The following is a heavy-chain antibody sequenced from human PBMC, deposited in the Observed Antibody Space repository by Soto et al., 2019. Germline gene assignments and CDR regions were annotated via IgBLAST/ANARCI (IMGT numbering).Heavy chain of an antibody. V-gene: IGHV4-59*01. D-gene: IGHD6-19*01. CDR1: GGSISSYF. CDR2: VYYTGTT. CDR3: ARDLVAVPRAFDY. Sequence: SETLSLTXTVSGGSISSYFYIWVRQPPGKGLEWIGSVYYTGTTDYNPSLKSRVTISVDTSKTQFSLNLRSVTAADTAVYYCARDLVAVPRAFDYWGRGTLVTAPQ. J-gene: IGHJ4*02.